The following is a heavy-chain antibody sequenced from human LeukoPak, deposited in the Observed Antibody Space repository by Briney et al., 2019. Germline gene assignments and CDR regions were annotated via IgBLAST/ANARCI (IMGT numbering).Heavy chain of an antibody. CDR3: ARGGGSSGDPDY. CDR1: GYTFPDYY. J-gene: IGHJ4*02. D-gene: IGHD6-19*01. V-gene: IGHV1-2*02. CDR2: INPKSGTT. Sequence: GASVKVSCKASGYTFPDYYLHWVRQAPGQGLEWMGWINPKSGTTNYAEKFQGRITVTRDTSITTTYMELYSLRSDDTALYYCARGGGSSGDPDYWGQGALVTVSS.